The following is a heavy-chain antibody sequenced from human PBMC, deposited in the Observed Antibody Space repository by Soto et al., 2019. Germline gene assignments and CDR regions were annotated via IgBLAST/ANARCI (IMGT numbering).Heavy chain of an antibody. CDR1: GVSISSYY. J-gene: IGHJ6*03. CDR2: IYYSGST. CDR3: ARSSYYYYMDV. Sequence: SETLSLTCTVSGVSISSYYWSWIRQPPGKGLEWIGYIYYSGSTNYNPSLKSRVTISVDTSKNQFSLKLSSVTAADTAVYYCARSSYYYYMDVWGKGTTVT. V-gene: IGHV4-59*01.